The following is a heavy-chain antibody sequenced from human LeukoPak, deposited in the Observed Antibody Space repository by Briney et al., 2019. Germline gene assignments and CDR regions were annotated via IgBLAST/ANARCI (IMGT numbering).Heavy chain of an antibody. J-gene: IGHJ5*02. V-gene: IGHV1-2*06. CDR3: ARDPHGDYESPWFDP. Sequence: ASVKVSCKASGYTFTGYYMHWVRQAPGQGLEWMGRINPNSGGTNYAQKFQSRVTMTRDTSISTAYMELSRLRSDDTAVYYCARDPHGDYESPWFDPWGQGTLVTVSS. D-gene: IGHD4-17*01. CDR2: INPNSGGT. CDR1: GYTFTGYY.